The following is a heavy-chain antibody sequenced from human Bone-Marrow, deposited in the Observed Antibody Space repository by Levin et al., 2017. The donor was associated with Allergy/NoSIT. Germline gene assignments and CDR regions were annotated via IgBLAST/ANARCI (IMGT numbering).Heavy chain of an antibody. V-gene: IGHV1-69*01. Sequence: PGESLKISCKASGGTFSSDAVSWVRQAPGQGLEWMGGIIPISGTPNYAPKYQGRLTITADESLITIDMELRSLRSEDTAIYYCATDVIYRRAALLGYWGQGTLLTVSS. CDR2: IIPISGTP. CDR1: GGTFSSDA. D-gene: IGHD2/OR15-2a*01. CDR3: ATDVIYRRAALLGY. J-gene: IGHJ4*02.